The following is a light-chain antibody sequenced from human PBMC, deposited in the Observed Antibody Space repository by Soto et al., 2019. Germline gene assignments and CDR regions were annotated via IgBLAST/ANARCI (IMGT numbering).Light chain of an antibody. CDR2: EDN. J-gene: IGLJ2*01. CDR3: QSYDSSNHVV. CDR1: SGSIATNY. V-gene: IGLV6-57*02. Sequence: NFMLTQPHSVSGSPGKTVTISWTGSSGSIATNYVQWYQQRPGSAPTTMIYEDNQRPSGVPDRFSGSIDSSSNSASLTISGLKTEDEADYYCQSYDSSNHVVFGGGTKLTVL.